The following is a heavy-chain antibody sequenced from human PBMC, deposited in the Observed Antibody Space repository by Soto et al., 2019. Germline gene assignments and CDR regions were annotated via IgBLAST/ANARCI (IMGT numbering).Heavy chain of an antibody. D-gene: IGHD1-26*01. CDR1: GFSFGEYE. V-gene: IGHV3-48*03. Sequence: PGGSLRLSCAASGFSFGEYEMNWVRQAPGQGLEWVSYINQYGKITYYADSVKGRFTISRDDAKNSLFQQMDSLRAEDTALYYCARAAWSDEGWDHWGQGILVTVSS. CDR2: INQYGKIT. CDR3: ARAAWSDEGWDH. J-gene: IGHJ4*02.